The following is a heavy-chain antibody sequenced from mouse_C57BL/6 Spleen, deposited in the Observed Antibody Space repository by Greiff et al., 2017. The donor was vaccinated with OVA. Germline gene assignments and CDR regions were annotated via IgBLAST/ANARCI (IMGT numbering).Heavy chain of an antibody. J-gene: IGHJ4*01. CDR2: IHPSDSDT. CDR1: GYTFTSYW. Sequence: QVQLKQPGAELVKPGASVKVSCKASGYTFTSYWMHWVKQRPGQGLEWIGRIHPSDSDTNYNQKFKGKATLTVDKSSSTAYMQLSSLTSEDSAVYYCALGGYGNYEGSAMDYWGQGTSVTVSS. D-gene: IGHD2-1*01. V-gene: IGHV1-74*01. CDR3: ALGGYGNYEGSAMDY.